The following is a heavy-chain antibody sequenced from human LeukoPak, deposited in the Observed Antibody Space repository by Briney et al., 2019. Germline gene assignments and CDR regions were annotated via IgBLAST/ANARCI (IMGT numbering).Heavy chain of an antibody. CDR2: INHSGST. V-gene: IGHV4-34*01. J-gene: IGHJ4*02. CDR1: GGSFSGYY. D-gene: IGHD3-22*01. CDR3: ASYQAYYYDSSGYYEGYYFDY. Sequence: SETLSLTCAVYGGSFSGYYWSWIRQPPGKGLEWIGEINHSGSTNYNPSLKSRVTISVDTSKNQFSLKLCSVTAADTAVYYCASYQAYYYDSSGYYEGYYFDYWGQGTLVTVSS.